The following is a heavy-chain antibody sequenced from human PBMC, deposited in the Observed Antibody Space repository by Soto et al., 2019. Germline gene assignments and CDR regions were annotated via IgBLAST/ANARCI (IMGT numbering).Heavy chain of an antibody. D-gene: IGHD3-9*01. CDR2: FDPEDGET. V-gene: IGHV1-24*01. Sequence: ASVKVSCKVSGYTLTELSMHWVRQAPGKGLEWMGGFDPEDGETIYAQKFQGRVTMTEDTSTDTAYMELSSLRSEDTAVYYCEKASAVTTGPLYWGQGTLVTVSS. CDR3: EKASAVTTGPLY. CDR1: GYTLTELS. J-gene: IGHJ4*02.